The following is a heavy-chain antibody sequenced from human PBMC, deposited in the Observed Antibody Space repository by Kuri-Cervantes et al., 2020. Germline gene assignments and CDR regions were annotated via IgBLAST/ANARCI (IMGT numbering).Heavy chain of an antibody. D-gene: IGHD6-19*01. CDR2: TSWNSGSI. V-gene: IGHV3-9*01. CDR1: GFTFDDYA. J-gene: IGHJ3*02. Sequence: GGSLRLSCAASGFTFDDYAMHWVRQAPGKGLEWVSGTSWNSGSIGYADSVKGRFTISRDNAKNSLHLQMNSLRAEDTALYYCAKDGYSSGGDAFDIWGQGTMVTVSS. CDR3: AKDGYSSGGDAFDI.